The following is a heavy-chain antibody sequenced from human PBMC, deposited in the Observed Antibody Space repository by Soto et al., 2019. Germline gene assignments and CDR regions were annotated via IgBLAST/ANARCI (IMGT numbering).Heavy chain of an antibody. CDR1: GFTFSSYA. CDR2: ISYDGSNK. D-gene: IGHD2-15*01. Sequence: QVQLVESGGGVVQPGRSLRLSCAASGFTFSSYAMHWVRQAPGKALEWVAVISYDGSNKYYADSVKGRFTISRDNSKNTLYLQMNILRAEDTAVYYCARPYCSGGSCEFDYWGQGTLVTVSS. J-gene: IGHJ4*02. CDR3: ARPYCSGGSCEFDY. V-gene: IGHV3-30-3*01.